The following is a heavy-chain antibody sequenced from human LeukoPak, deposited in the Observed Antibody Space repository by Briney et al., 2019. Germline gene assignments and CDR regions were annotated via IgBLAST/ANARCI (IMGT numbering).Heavy chain of an antibody. V-gene: IGHV3-23*01. J-gene: IGHJ4*02. Sequence: PGGSLRLSCAASGFTFSSYAMSWVRQAPGRGLEWVSSISGSGRSTYYADSVKGRFTISRDNSKNTLYLQMNSLRAEDTAVFYCAGSTVTTWYFDYWGQGTLVTVSS. CDR1: GFTFSSYA. D-gene: IGHD4-17*01. CDR3: AGSTVTTWYFDY. CDR2: ISGSGRST.